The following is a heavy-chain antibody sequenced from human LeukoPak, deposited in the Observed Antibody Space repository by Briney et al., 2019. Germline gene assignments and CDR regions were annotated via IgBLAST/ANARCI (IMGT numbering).Heavy chain of an antibody. CDR2: IKPKSDGGTT. CDR3: TTAPRGYCSGGSCSYAFDI. V-gene: IGHV3-15*01. CDR1: TFTFSNAW. D-gene: IGHD2-15*01. J-gene: IGHJ3*02. Sequence: GGSLRLSCAASTFTFSNAWMSWVRQAPGKGLEWVGRIKPKSDGGTTDYAAPVKGRFTISRDDSKNTLYLQMNSLKTEDTAVYYCTTAPRGYCSGGSCSYAFDIWGQGTMVTVSS.